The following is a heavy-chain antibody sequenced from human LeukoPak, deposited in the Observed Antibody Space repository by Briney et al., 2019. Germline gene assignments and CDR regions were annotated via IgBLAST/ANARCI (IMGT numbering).Heavy chain of an antibody. CDR3: AKVTRLDIVVVVAASNGGFDY. V-gene: IGHV3-23*01. CDR1: GFTFSSYA. Sequence: GGSLRLSCAASGFTFSSYAMSWVRQAPGKGLEWVSAISGSGGSTYYADSVKGRFTISRDNSKNTLYLQMNSLRAEDTAVYYCAKVTRLDIVVVVAASNGGFDYWGQGTLVTVSS. D-gene: IGHD2-15*01. J-gene: IGHJ4*02. CDR2: ISGSGGST.